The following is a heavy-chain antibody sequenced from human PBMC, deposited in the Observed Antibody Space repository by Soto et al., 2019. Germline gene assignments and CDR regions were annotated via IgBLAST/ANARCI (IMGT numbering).Heavy chain of an antibody. V-gene: IGHV4-59*01. Sequence: SETLSLTCTVSGGSISSYYWSWIRQPPGKGLEWIGYIYYSGSTNYNPSLKSRVTISVDTSKNQFSLKLSSVTAADTAVYYCARREMSRFDPWGQGTLVTVPS. CDR3: ARREMSRFDP. J-gene: IGHJ5*02. CDR1: GGSISSYY. CDR2: IYYSGST.